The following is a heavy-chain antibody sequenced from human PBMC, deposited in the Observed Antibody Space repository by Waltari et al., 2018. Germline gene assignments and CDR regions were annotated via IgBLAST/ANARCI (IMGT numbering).Heavy chain of an antibody. V-gene: IGHV3-23*01. D-gene: IGHD6-19*01. Sequence: EVQLLESGGGLVQPGGSLRLSCAASGFTFSSYAMSWVRQAPGKGLEWVSAISGSGGSTYYADSVKGRFTISRDNAKSSLYLQMNSLRVEDTAVYYCVRTHPSGWDYWGQGTLVTVSS. J-gene: IGHJ4*02. CDR3: VRTHPSGWDY. CDR1: GFTFSSYA. CDR2: ISGSGGST.